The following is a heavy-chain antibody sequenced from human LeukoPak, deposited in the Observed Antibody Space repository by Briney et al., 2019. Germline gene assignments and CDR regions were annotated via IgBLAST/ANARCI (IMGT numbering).Heavy chain of an antibody. V-gene: IGHV4-4*02. J-gene: IGHJ5*02. D-gene: IGHD5-18*01. CDR1: GGSISSSNW. Sequence: ASETLSLTCAVSGGSISSSNWWNWVRQPPGKGLEWIGQIYHSGSTNYNPSLKTRVTISVDKSKSQFSLKLSSVTAADTAVYYCARRINVDTAMVSWGQGTLVTVSS. CDR2: IYHSGST. CDR3: ARRINVDTAMVS.